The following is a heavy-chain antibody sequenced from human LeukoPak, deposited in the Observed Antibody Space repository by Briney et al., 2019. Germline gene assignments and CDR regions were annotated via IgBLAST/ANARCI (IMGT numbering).Heavy chain of an antibody. CDR1: GFTFSSYD. J-gene: IGHJ4*02. V-gene: IGHV3-7*01. CDR3: ARRPSVDY. Sequence: TGGSLRLSCAASGFTFSSYDMSWVRQAPGKGLEWVANIKEDGSEKYYVDSVKGRFTISRDNAKTSLYLQMNSLRAEDTAVYYCARRPSVDYWGQGTLVTVSS. CDR2: IKEDGSEK.